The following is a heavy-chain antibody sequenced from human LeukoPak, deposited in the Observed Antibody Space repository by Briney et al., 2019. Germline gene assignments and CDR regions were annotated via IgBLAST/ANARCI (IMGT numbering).Heavy chain of an antibody. CDR3: ARGGRGYCTSSSCYFDY. J-gene: IGHJ4*02. Sequence: SQTLSLTCAISGDSVSSAAWNWIRQSPSRRLEWLGRTYYRSKWYNDYAVSVKSRITINPDTSKNQFSLHLNSVTPEDTAVYYCARGGRGYCTSSSCYFDYWGQGTLVTVSS. D-gene: IGHD2-2*01. CDR2: TYYRSKWYN. V-gene: IGHV6-1*01. CDR1: GDSVSSAA.